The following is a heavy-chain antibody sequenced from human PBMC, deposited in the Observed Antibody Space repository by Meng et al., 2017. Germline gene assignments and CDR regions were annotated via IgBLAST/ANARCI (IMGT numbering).Heavy chain of an antibody. CDR3: ARDLGDSYNYGPSAFDI. CDR1: GYTFTSYG. V-gene: IGHV1-18*01. CDR2: ISAYNGNT. J-gene: IGHJ3*02. D-gene: IGHD5-24*01. Sequence: ASVKVSCKASGYTFTSYGISWVRQAPGQGLEWMGWISAYNGNTNYAQKLQGRVTMTTDTSTSTAYMELRSLRSDDTAVYYCARDLGDSYNYGPSAFDIWGQGTMVTVSS.